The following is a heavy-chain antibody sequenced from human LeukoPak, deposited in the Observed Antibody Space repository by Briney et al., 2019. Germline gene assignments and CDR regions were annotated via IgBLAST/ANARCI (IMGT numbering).Heavy chain of an antibody. D-gene: IGHD3-16*01. Sequence: GGSLRLSCAASGFTFSSYAMSWVRQAPGKGLEWVSGISGSGGSTYYADSVKGRFTISRDNSKNTLYLQMNSLRAEDTAVYYCAKGGLMGGHFDLWGRGTLVTVSS. CDR1: GFTFSSYA. J-gene: IGHJ2*01. V-gene: IGHV3-23*01. CDR3: AKGGLMGGHFDL. CDR2: ISGSGGST.